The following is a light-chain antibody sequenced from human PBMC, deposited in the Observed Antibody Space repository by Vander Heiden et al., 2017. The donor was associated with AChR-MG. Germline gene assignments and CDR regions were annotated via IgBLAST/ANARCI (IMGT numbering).Light chain of an antibody. CDR1: QSISNN. J-gene: IGKJ2*01. CDR3: QHQDTRPPYT. CDR2: DAS. Sequence: ILLTQSSATLSVSPGDRATLSSRASQSISNNWAGYHQRPGQVPRLLIYDASTSATSSPARISGSGSGTEVTLTISSLQSEDFAVYYCQHQDTRPPYTFGQGTKVEIK. V-gene: IGKV3-15*01.